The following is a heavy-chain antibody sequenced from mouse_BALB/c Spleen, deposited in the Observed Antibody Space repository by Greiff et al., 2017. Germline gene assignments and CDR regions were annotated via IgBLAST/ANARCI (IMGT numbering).Heavy chain of an antibody. CDR1: GYSITSGYY. Sequence: EVQLQESGPGLVKPSQSLSLTCSVTGYSITSGYYWNWIRQFPGNKLEWMGYISYDGSNNYNPSLKNRISITRDTSKNQFFLKLNSVTTEDTATYYCALITTKAMDYWGQGTSVTVSS. V-gene: IGHV3-6*02. CDR2: ISYDGSN. J-gene: IGHJ4*01. CDR3: ALITTKAMDY. D-gene: IGHD2-4*01.